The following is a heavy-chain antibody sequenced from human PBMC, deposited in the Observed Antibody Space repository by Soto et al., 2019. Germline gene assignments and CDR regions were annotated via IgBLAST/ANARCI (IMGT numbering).Heavy chain of an antibody. V-gene: IGHV5-10-1*01. J-gene: IGHJ6*02. CDR2: IDPSDSYT. Sequence: GESLKISCKGSGYSFTSYWISWVRQMPGKGLEWMGRIDPSDSYTNYSPSFQGHVTISADKSISTAYLQWSSLKALDTAMYYCASHGMDDYGGLYYGMDVWGQGTTVTVSS. CDR1: GYSFTSYW. CDR3: ASHGMDDYGGLYYGMDV. D-gene: IGHD4-17*01.